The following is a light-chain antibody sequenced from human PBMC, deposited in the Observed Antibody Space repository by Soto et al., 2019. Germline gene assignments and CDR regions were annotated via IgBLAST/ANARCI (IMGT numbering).Light chain of an antibody. J-gene: IGLJ1*01. CDR2: EAT. CDR3: TSYTITSPYV. CDR1: SSDIGRYNF. V-gene: IGLV2-14*01. Sequence: QSVLTQAACMSGSPGQSITISCTGTSSDIGRYNFVSWYQHHPGKAPKLIIYEATKRPSGVSYRFSGSKSGNTASLTISGLQAEDEADYYCTSYTITSPYVFGTGTKVTVL.